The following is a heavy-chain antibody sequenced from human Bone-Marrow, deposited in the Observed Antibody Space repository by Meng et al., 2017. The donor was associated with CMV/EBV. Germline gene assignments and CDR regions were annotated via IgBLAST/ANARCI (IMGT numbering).Heavy chain of an antibody. V-gene: IGHV1-2*02. CDR1: GYTFTGYH. Sequence: ASVKVSCKASGYTFTGYHIHWVRQAPGQGLQWMGLIKPNSGDTNYAQNFQDRVTMTTDTSTSTVFMELRSLRSDDTAVYYCARGVSTIILVPEYGLDVGGQGTTVTVSS. CDR2: IKPNSGDT. CDR3: ARGVSTIILVPEYGLDV. J-gene: IGHJ6*02. D-gene: IGHD2-8*02.